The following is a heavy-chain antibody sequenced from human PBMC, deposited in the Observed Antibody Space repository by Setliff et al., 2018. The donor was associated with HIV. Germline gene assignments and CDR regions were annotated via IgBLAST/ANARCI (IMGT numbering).Heavy chain of an antibody. CDR3: ATGLIMAPDY. V-gene: IGHV4-34*01. CDR1: GGSVNTYF. CDR2: INHSGST. J-gene: IGHJ4*02. D-gene: IGHD2-8*01. Sequence: PSETLSLTCAVYGGSVNTYFWSWIRQPPGKGLEWIGQINHSGSTNYNPSLRSRVTISIGTSKNQFSLKLSSVTAADTAVYYCATGLIMAPDYWGQGSLVTVSS.